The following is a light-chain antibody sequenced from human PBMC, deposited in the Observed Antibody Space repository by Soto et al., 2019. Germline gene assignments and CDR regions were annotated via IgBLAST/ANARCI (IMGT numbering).Light chain of an antibody. Sequence: IPLTQSPFTLSASVGDRITITCRASQSISSSLAWFQQKPGKAPQRLIYDASSLDSGVPSRVSGSGSGTEFTLTISSLQADDFATYYCQEYFSLWTFGQGTKVEI. J-gene: IGKJ1*01. CDR2: DAS. CDR3: QEYFSLWT. V-gene: IGKV1-5*01. CDR1: QSISSS.